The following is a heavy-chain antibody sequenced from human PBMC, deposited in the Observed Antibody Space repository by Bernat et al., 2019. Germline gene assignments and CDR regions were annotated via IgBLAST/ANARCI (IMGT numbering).Heavy chain of an antibody. CDR3: ARGGRSAESHYYYDYMDV. J-gene: IGHJ6*03. CDR2: IYYSGST. Sequence: QVQLQESGPGLVKPSQTLSLTCTVSGGSISRGGYYWSWIRQHPGKGLEWIGYIYYSGSTYYNPSLKSRVTISVDTSKNQFSLKLSSVTAADTAVYYCARGGRSAESHYYYDYMDVWGKGTTVTVSS. CDR1: GGSISRGGYY. V-gene: IGHV4-31*03.